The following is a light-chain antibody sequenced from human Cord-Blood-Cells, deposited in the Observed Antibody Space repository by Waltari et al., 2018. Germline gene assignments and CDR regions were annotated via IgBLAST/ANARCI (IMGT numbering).Light chain of an antibody. V-gene: IGLV2-14*01. CDR1: SSDVGGYNY. J-gene: IGLJ3*02. CDR3: SSYTSSSTLV. CDR2: DVS. Sequence: QSALTQPASVSGSPGQSITISCTGPSSDVGGYNYVSWYQQHRGKAPKLMIYDVSNRPSGVSNRFSGSKSGNTASLTISGLQAEDEADYYCSSYTSSSTLVFGGGTKLTVL.